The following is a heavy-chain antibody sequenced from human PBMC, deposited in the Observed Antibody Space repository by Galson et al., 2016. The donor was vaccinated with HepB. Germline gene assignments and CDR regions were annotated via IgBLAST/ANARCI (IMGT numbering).Heavy chain of an antibody. D-gene: IGHD4-11*01. J-gene: IGHJ4*01. Sequence: SLRLSCAASGFTFSNYAMSWVRQAPGKGPEWVSAIGGVSDRTYYAGSMKDRFIISRDDSRNMLFLQLNSLRAEDTAIYYCAKESPYSNVRQYYLENWGLGTLVTVSS. V-gene: IGHV3-23*01. CDR3: AKESPYSNVRQYYLEN. CDR2: IGGVSDRT. CDR1: GFTFSNYA.